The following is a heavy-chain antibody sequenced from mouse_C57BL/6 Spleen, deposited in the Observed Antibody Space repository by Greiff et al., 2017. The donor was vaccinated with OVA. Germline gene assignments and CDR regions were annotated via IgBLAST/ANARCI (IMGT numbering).Heavy chain of an antibody. CDR3: ARYHLNGNFDMDY. CDR2: IHPNSGST. Sequence: QVQLQQPGAELVKPGASVKLSCKASGYTFTSYGMHWVKQRPGQGLEWIGTIHPNSGSTNYHEKFKSKAILTVDKSSSTAYMQLSSLTSEDSAVDYCARYHLNGNFDMDYWGQGTSVTVSS. J-gene: IGHJ4*01. CDR1: GYTFTSYG. D-gene: IGHD2-1*01. V-gene: IGHV1-64*01.